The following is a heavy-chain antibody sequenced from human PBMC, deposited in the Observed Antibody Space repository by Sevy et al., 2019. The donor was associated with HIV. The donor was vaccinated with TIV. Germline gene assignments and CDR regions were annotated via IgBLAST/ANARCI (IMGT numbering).Heavy chain of an antibody. CDR1: GFSFIREN. Sequence: GGSLRLSCVASGFSFIRENMNWVRQAPGKGLEWLSYISTSGSTIYQADSVKGRFTISRDNAKNSLFLQMNSLRVEDTAIYYCVRDWDDKFSYGDSDPAVDCWGQGTLVTVSS. CDR2: ISTSGSTI. V-gene: IGHV3-48*04. D-gene: IGHD2-21*02. J-gene: IGHJ4*02. CDR3: VRDWDDKFSYGDSDPAVDC.